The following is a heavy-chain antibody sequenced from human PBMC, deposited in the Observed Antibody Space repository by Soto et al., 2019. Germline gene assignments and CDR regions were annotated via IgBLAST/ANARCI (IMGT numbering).Heavy chain of an antibody. CDR1: GFTFDDYA. V-gene: IGHV3-9*01. CDR2: ISWNSGSI. J-gene: IGHJ4*02. Sequence: GGSLRLSCAASGFTFDDYAMHWVRQAPGKGLEWVSGISWNSGSIGYADSVKGRFTISRDNAKNSLYLQMNSLRAEDTALYYCAKGIDHDYGAPHFDFWGQGTLVTVSS. D-gene: IGHD4-17*01. CDR3: AKGIDHDYGAPHFDF.